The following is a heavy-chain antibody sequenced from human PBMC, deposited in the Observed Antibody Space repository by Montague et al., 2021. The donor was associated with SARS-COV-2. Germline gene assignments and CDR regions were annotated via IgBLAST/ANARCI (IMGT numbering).Heavy chain of an antibody. CDR3: AKDLIRYDILTGYED. CDR2: ISGNGGST. CDR1: GFTFSSYA. J-gene: IGHJ4*02. V-gene: IGHV3-23*01. Sequence: SLRLSCAASGFTFSSYAMSWVRRAPGKGLEWVSAISGNGGSTYYADSVKGRFTISRDNSKNTLYLQMNSLRAEDTAVYYCAKDLIRYDILTGYEDWGQGTLVTVSS. D-gene: IGHD3-9*01.